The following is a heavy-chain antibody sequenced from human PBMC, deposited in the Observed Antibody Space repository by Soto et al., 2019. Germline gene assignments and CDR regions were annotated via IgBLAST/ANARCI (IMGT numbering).Heavy chain of an antibody. CDR1: GFTISTHG. CDR3: AAATTWNFHFHY. CDR2: IWYDGSNR. Sequence: QVQLVESGGGVVQPGTSLRLSCAASGFTISTHGMHWVRQAPGKGLEWVANIWYDGSNRFYADSVKGRFTISKDNSKNTLYLQMSSLRDEDKAVYYCAAATTWNFHFHYWGQGTQVPVSS. V-gene: IGHV3-33*01. J-gene: IGHJ4*02. D-gene: IGHD1-7*01.